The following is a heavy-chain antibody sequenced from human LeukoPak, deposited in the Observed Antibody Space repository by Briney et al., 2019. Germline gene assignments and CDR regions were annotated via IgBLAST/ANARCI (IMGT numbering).Heavy chain of an antibody. CDR1: GGSFSGYY. D-gene: IGHD4-23*01. J-gene: IGHJ4*02. V-gene: IGHV4-34*01. CDR3: ARVPGGPLLDH. CDR2: INHSGST. Sequence: SETLSLTCAVYGGSFSGYYWSWIRQPPGKGLEWIGEINHSGSTNYNPSLKSRVTISVDTSKNQFSLKLSSVTAADTAVYYCARVPGGPLLDHWGQGTLVTVSS.